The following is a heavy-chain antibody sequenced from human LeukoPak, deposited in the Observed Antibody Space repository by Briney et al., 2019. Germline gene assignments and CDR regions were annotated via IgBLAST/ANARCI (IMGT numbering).Heavy chain of an antibody. J-gene: IGHJ4*01. V-gene: IGHV3-7*01. CDR2: IKADGTGK. D-gene: IGHD5-24*01. Sequence: PGGSLRLSCVASGFTFGSSWMTWVRQAPGMGLERVANIKADGTGKYYVDSVRGRFSISRDNAKNSLYLELNSLRAEDTGVYFCARDRGWQQFDYWGQGTLVTVSS. CDR1: GFTFGSSW. CDR3: ARDRGWQQFDY.